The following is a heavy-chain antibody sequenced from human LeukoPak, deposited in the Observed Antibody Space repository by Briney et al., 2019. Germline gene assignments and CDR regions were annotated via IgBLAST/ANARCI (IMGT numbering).Heavy chain of an antibody. D-gene: IGHD3-9*01. Sequence: GGSLRLSCAASGFTFSSYSMNWVRQAPGKGLEWVSSISSSSSYIYYADSVKGRFTISRDNAKNSLYLQMNSLRAEDTAVYYCARGKRSYDILTGYYDFDYWAREPWSPSPQ. CDR3: ARGKRSYDILTGYYDFDY. V-gene: IGHV3-21*01. CDR1: GFTFSSYS. J-gene: IGHJ4*02. CDR2: ISSSSSYI.